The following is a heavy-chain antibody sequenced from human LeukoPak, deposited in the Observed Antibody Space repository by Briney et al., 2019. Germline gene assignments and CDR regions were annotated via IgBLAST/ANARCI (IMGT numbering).Heavy chain of an antibody. CDR1: GFTFNSYS. V-gene: IGHV3-30*04. D-gene: IGHD3-10*01. CDR2: ISHDGNNK. CDR3: ARDASYYYASDY. Sequence: GGSPKLPCSASGFTFNSYSMHWVRQAPGKGLEWVAVISHDGNNKYYADSVKGRFTISRDNSKNTLYLQMNSLRAEDTAVYYCARDASYYYASDYWGQGTLVTVSS. J-gene: IGHJ4*02.